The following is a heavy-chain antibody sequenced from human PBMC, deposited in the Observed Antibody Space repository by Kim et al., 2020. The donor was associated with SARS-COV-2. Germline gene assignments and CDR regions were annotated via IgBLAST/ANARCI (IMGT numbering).Heavy chain of an antibody. CDR2: VYQGGSP. J-gene: IGHJ4*02. V-gene: IGHV4-39*01. Sequence: SETLSLTCAVSGDFIRSGSFFWGWIRQSPGKGLEWIGSVYQGGSPYYNPSLESRATISLDLSNNQLSLSLNSVTAADTAMYYCARHAAPYYAGSASFYFEYWGEGAPITASS. D-gene: IGHD3-10*01. CDR3: ARHAAPYYAGSASFYFEY. CDR1: GDFIRSGSFF.